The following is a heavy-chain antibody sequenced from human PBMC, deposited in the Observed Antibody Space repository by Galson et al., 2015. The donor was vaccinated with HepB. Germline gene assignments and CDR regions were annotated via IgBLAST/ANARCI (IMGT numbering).Heavy chain of an antibody. V-gene: IGHV3-11*01. CDR2: ISTGGSTA. CDR1: GFTFSDFY. J-gene: IGHJ4*02. D-gene: IGHD2-2*01. Sequence: SLRLSCAASGFTFSDFYMSWIRQTPGKGLECVPYISTGGSTAYSADSVKGRFTISRDNARSALFLQMDNLRAEDTAVYYCARAGPPGIPVPAAILDSWGQGALVTVSS. CDR3: ARAGPPGIPVPAAILDS.